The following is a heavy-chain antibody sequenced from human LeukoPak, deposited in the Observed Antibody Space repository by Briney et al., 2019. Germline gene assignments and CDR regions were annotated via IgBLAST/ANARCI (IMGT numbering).Heavy chain of an antibody. Sequence: GGSLRLSCAASGFTFSSYEMNWVRQAPGKGLEWVSGINWNGGSTGYADSVKGRFTISRDNAKNSLYLQMNSLRAEDTALYYCARDGPVTGQVGATRGPLDYWGQGTLVTVSS. CDR1: GFTFSSYE. V-gene: IGHV3-20*04. D-gene: IGHD1-26*01. CDR2: INWNGGST. CDR3: ARDGPVTGQVGATRGPLDY. J-gene: IGHJ4*02.